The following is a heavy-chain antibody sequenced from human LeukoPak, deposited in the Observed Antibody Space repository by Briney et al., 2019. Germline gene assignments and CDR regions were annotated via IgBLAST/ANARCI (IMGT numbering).Heavy chain of an antibody. Sequence: ASVKVSCKASGYTFTGYYMHWVRQAPGQGLEWMGWINPNSGGTNYAQKFQGRVTMTRDTSISTASMELSRLRSDDTAVYYCARAAAYYYDSSGYYFGYWGQGTLVTVSS. CDR3: ARAAAYYYDSSGYYFGY. V-gene: IGHV1-2*02. CDR2: INPNSGGT. CDR1: GYTFTGYY. D-gene: IGHD3-22*01. J-gene: IGHJ4*02.